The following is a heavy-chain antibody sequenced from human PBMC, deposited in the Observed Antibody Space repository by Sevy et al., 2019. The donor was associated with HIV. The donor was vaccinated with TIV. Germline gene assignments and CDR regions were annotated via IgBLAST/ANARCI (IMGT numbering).Heavy chain of an antibody. V-gene: IGHV4-38-2*02. Sequence: SETLSLICTVSGYSFGSIYYWGWIRQPPGKGLEWIGSVYHSGSTYYNPSLKSRVTISVDTSKNRFSLKVTSVTAADTAVDYWAGDLGLGIPFDYWGQGTLVTGSS. CDR3: AGDLGLGIPFDY. CDR1: GYSFGSIYY. D-gene: IGHD2-21*01. J-gene: IGHJ4*02. CDR2: VYHSGST.